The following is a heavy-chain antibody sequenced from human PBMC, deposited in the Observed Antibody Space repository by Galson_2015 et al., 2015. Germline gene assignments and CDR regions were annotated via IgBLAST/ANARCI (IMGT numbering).Heavy chain of an antibody. CDR3: ARLLKQLYYMDV. J-gene: IGHJ6*03. D-gene: IGHD6-13*01. CDR1: GFTFSSYA. Sequence: SLRLSCAASGFTFSSYAMHWVRQAPGKGLEWVAVISYDGSNKHYADSVKGRFTISRDNSKNTLYLQMNSLRAEDTAVYYCARLLKQLYYMDVWGKGTTVTVSS. CDR2: ISYDGSNK. V-gene: IGHV3-30-3*01.